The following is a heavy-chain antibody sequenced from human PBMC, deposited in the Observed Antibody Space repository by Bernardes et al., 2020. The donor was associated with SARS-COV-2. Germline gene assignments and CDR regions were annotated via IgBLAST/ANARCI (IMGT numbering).Heavy chain of an antibody. CDR2: ITSSSYI. CDR3: AKLFDIRGGTGLDP. V-gene: IGHV3-21*01. J-gene: IGHJ5*02. Sequence: GRSLRLSCAASGFTFSDYTMNWVRQAPGKGLEWVSSITSSSYISYADSVKGRFTVSRDNAKNSLYLQMNSLRAEDTAVYYCAKLFDIRGGTGLDPWGQGTLVTVSS. CDR1: GFTFSDYT. D-gene: IGHD3-9*01.